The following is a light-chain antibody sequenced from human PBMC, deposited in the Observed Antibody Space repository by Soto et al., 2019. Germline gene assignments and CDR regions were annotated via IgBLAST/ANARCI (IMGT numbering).Light chain of an antibody. CDR3: GSWDSSLSAYV. Sequence: QSVLTPPPSVSAAPGQKVTISCSGSSSNIGGNSVSWYQQLPGTAPKLLIYDDNKRPSGIPDRFSGSKSGTSATLGITGFQTGDDADYYCGSWDSSLSAYVFGTGTKVTVL. CDR2: DDN. CDR1: SSNIGGNS. V-gene: IGLV1-51*01. J-gene: IGLJ1*01.